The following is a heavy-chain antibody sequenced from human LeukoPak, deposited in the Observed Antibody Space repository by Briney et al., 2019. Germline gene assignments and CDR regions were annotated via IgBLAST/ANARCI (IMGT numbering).Heavy chain of an antibody. CDR2: MNPNSGNT. CDR3: ARSGATRDGYSYAFDI. CDR1: GYTFTSYD. Sequence: GASVKVSCEASGYTFTSYDINWVRQATGQGLEWMGWMNPNSGNTGYAQKFQGRVTMTRNTSISTAYMELSSLRSEDTAVYYCARSGATRDGYSYAFDIWGQGTMVTVSS. V-gene: IGHV1-8*01. J-gene: IGHJ3*02. D-gene: IGHD5-24*01.